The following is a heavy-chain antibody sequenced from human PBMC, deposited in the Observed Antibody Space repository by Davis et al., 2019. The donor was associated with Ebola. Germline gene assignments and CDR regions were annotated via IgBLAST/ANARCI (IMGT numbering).Heavy chain of an antibody. CDR2: ISSSSSTI. CDR3: ARDVRYYYDTSGTSVDDY. J-gene: IGHJ4*02. V-gene: IGHV3-48*04. Sequence: GESLKISCAASGFTFSSYSMNWVRQAPGKGLEWVSYISSSSSTIYYADSVKGRFTISRGNAKNSLYLQMNSLRAEDTAVYYCARDVRYYYDTSGTSVDDYWGPGTLVTVSS. D-gene: IGHD3-22*01. CDR1: GFTFSSYS.